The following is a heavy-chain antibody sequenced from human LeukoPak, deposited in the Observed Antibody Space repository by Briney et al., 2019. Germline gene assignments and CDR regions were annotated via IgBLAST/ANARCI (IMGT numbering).Heavy chain of an antibody. V-gene: IGHV3-21*01. CDR3: AGYVSSGRRDAFDI. CDR1: GFTFSTYS. Sequence: GGSLRLSCAASGFTFSTYSMNWVRQAPGKGLEWVSSITRSSYIDYADSVKGRFTISRDNAKNSLYLQMNSLRAEDTAVYYCAGYVSSGRRDAFDIWGQGTMVTVSS. J-gene: IGHJ3*02. D-gene: IGHD3-22*01. CDR2: ITRSSYI.